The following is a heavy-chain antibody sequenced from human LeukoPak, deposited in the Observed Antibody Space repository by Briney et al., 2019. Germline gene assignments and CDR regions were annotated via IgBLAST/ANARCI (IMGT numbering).Heavy chain of an antibody. CDR3: ARNSGSYYSALDP. V-gene: IGHV3-30*01. CDR1: GFTFSSYA. J-gene: IGHJ5*02. Sequence: GGSLRLSCTASGFTFSSYAMHWVRQAPGKGLEWVAVISYDGSNKYYADSVKGRFTISRDNSKNTLYLQMNSLRAEDTAVYYCARNSGSYYSALDPWGQGTLVTVSS. D-gene: IGHD1-26*01. CDR2: ISYDGSNK.